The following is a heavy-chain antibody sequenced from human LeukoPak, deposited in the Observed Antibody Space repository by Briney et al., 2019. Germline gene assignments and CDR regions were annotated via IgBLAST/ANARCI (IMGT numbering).Heavy chain of an antibody. CDR3: ARESSGWTPFDY. J-gene: IGHJ4*02. CDR2: IYSGGST. V-gene: IGHV3-66*01. D-gene: IGHD6-19*01. Sequence: GGSLRLSCAASGFTFSSYWMSWVRQAPGKGLEWVSVIYSGGSTYYADSVKGRFTISRDNSKNTLYLQMNSLRAEDTAVYYCARESSGWTPFDYWGQGTLVTVSS. CDR1: GFTFSSYW.